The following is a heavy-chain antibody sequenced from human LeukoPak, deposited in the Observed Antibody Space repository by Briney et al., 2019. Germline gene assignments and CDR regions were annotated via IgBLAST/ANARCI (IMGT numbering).Heavy chain of an antibody. Sequence: GGSLRLSCAASGFTFSSYAMHWVRQAPGKGQQYVSAISSNGGSTYYANSLKGRFTISRDNSKNTLYLQMGSLRAEDMAVYYCARRGSYYGDSMDYWGQGTLVTVSS. J-gene: IGHJ4*02. CDR3: ARRGSYYGDSMDY. D-gene: IGHD1-26*01. CDR1: GFTFSSYA. CDR2: ISSNGGST. V-gene: IGHV3-64*01.